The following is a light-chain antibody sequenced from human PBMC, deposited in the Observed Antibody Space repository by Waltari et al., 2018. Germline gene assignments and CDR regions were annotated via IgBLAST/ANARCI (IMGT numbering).Light chain of an antibody. CDR2: GVN. V-gene: IGLV1-40*01. CDR3: QSYDTTLSVV. CDR1: GSNIGAGYD. J-gene: IGLJ2*01. Sequence: QYVLTQPPSVSGAPGQRVTISCSGSGSNIGAGYDVHWYRQLAGKAPTLLIYGVNTRPPGVSDRFSGSQFDTSASLAIAGLQADDEADYYCQSYDTTLSVVFGGGTKLTVL.